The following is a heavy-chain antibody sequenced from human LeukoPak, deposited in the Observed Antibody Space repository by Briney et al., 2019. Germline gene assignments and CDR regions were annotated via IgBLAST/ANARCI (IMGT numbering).Heavy chain of an antibody. D-gene: IGHD5-12*01. V-gene: IGHV3-74*01. Sequence: GGSLRLSCAASGFTLSNYWMHWVRQAPGKGLVWVARINSDGSSTSYADSVKGRFTISRDNAKRTLYLQMNSLRSEDRAVYYCARDLGVALGSKVDNWGQGTLVTVSS. CDR3: ARDLGVALGSKVDN. CDR2: INSDGSST. J-gene: IGHJ4*02. CDR1: GFTLSNYW.